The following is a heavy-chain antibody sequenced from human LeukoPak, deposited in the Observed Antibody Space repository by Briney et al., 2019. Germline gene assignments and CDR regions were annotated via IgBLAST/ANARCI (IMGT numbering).Heavy chain of an antibody. CDR2: MNPNSGNT. Sequence: ASVKVSCKASGYTFTSYDINWVRQATGQGLEWMGWMNPNSGNTGYAQKFQGGVTITRNTSISTAYMELSSLRSEDTAVYYCARGDFTAAAGTNYYYYMDVWGKGTTVTVSS. D-gene: IGHD6-13*01. V-gene: IGHV1-8*03. CDR1: GYTFTSYD. CDR3: ARGDFTAAAGTNYYYYMDV. J-gene: IGHJ6*03.